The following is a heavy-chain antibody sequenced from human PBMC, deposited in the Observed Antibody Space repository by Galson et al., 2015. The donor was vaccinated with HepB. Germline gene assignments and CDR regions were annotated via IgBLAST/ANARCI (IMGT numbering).Heavy chain of an antibody. CDR3: ARIRRRGYCSSTSCYDQPYYYYYMDV. D-gene: IGHD2-2*01. Sequence: PALVKPTQTLTLTCTFSGFSLSTSGMCVSWIRQPPGRALEWLARIDWDDDKYYSTSLKTRLTISKDTSKNQVVLTMTNMDPVDTATYYCARIRRRGYCSSTSCYDQPYYYYYMDVWGKGTTVTVSS. J-gene: IGHJ6*03. CDR1: GFSLSTSGMC. CDR2: IDWDDDK. V-gene: IGHV2-70*11.